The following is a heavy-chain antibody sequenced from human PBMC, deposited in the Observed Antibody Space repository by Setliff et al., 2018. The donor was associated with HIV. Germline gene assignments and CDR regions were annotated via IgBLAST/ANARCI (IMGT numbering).Heavy chain of an antibody. J-gene: IGHJ6*02. Sequence: ASVKVSCKASGYTFTAYYIHWVRQAPGQGLEWMGRIIPNSGGTNYAQKVQDRVTMTTDISTSTAYMELRSLRSDDTAVYYCARATTVTIYYYYGMDVWGQGTTVTVSS. V-gene: IGHV1-2*06. CDR2: IIPNSGGT. CDR1: GYTFTAYY. CDR3: ARATTVTIYYYYGMDV. D-gene: IGHD4-17*01.